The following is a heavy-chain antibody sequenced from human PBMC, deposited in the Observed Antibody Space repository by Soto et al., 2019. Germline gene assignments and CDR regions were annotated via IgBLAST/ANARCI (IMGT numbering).Heavy chain of an antibody. CDR3: TRLVAAAPSPTTEIDY. CDR2: IRSKANSYAT. V-gene: IGHV3-73*01. Sequence: LTCAASGFTFSGSAMHWVRQASGKGLEWVGRIRSKANSYATAYAASVKGRFTISRDDSKNTAYLQMNSLKTEDTAVYYCTRLVAAAPSPTTEIDYWGQGTLVTVSS. J-gene: IGHJ4*02. D-gene: IGHD6-13*01. CDR1: GFTFSGSA.